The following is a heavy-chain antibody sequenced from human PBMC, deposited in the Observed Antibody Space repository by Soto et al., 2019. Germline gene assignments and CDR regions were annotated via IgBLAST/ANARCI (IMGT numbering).Heavy chain of an antibody. J-gene: IGHJ5*02. V-gene: IGHV4-39*07. CDR2: IYYSGST. Sequence: PSETLSLTCTVSGGSISSSSYYWGWIRQPPGKGLEWIGSIYYSGSTYYNPSLKSRVTISVDTSKNQFSLKLSSVTAADTAVYYCARGLDLMYYYDSSGETNWFDPWGQGTLVTVSS. D-gene: IGHD3-22*01. CDR3: ARGLDLMYYYDSSGETNWFDP. CDR1: GGSISSSSYY.